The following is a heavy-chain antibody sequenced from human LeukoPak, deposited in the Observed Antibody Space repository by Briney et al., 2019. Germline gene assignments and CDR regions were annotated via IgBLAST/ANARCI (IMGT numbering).Heavy chain of an antibody. CDR1: GFTFSTYA. J-gene: IGHJ5*02. Sequence: GGSLRLSCAASGFTFSTYAMHWVRQAPGKGLEWVSSISSSSSYIYYADSLKGRFTISRDNAKNSLYLQMNSLRVEDTAVYYCARDLGYYDFWSGSNPSWLDPWGQGTLVTVSS. CDR2: ISSSSSYI. D-gene: IGHD3-3*01. V-gene: IGHV3-21*01. CDR3: ARDLGYYDFWSGSNPSWLDP.